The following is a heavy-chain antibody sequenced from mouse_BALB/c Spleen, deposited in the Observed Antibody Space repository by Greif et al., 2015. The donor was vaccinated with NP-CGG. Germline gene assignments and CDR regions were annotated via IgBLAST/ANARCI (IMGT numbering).Heavy chain of an antibody. CDR2: ISYSGST. Sequence: DVKLQESGPGLVKPSQSLSLTCTVTGYSITSDYAWNWIRQFPGNKLEWMGYISYSGSTSYNPSLKSRISITRDTSKNQFFLQLNSVTTEDTATYYCARGGWLPLDYWGQGTTLTVSS. J-gene: IGHJ2*01. CDR3: ARGGWLPLDY. V-gene: IGHV3-2*02. CDR1: GYSITSDYA. D-gene: IGHD2-3*01.